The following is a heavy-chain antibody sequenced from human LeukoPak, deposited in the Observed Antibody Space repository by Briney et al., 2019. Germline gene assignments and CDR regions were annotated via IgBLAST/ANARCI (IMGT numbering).Heavy chain of an antibody. Sequence: SETLSLTCAVFGGSLSDHDWSWIRQPPGKGLEWIGEINHRGATNYNPSLKSRVTLSLDTSKNQDSLKLNSLTAADTAVYYCARGKGDLSMIVMIVTAVEFYFDSWGPGTLVTVSS. CDR2: INHRGAT. D-gene: IGHD3-22*01. J-gene: IGHJ4*02. V-gene: IGHV4-34*01. CDR1: GGSLSDHD. CDR3: ARGKGDLSMIVMIVTAVEFYFDS.